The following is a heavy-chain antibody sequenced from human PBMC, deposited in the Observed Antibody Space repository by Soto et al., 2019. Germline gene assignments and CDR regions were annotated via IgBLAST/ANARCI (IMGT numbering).Heavy chain of an antibody. V-gene: IGHV3-33*06. CDR3: VKDWGREYLDY. CDR1: GFTFSSYG. D-gene: IGHD7-27*01. Sequence: QVQLVESGGGVVQSGRSLRLSCAASGFTFSSYGMHWVRQAPGKGLEWVAVIWYDGSNTYYADSVKGRFTISRDNSKNTMYLQMNSLRAEDTAVYYCVKDWGREYLDYWGQGTLVTVFS. J-gene: IGHJ4*02. CDR2: IWYDGSNT.